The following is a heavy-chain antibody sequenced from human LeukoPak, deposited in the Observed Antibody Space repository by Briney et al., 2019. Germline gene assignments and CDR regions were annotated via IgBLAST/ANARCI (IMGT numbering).Heavy chain of an antibody. CDR1: GFTFSNYE. CDR3: VREGSLDDFDY. D-gene: IGHD3-9*01. V-gene: IGHV3-48*03. Sequence: GGSLRLSCVASGFTFSNYEMNWVRQAPGKGPEWVSYITKTGNSKYYADSVKGRFTVSRDDANKSLYLQMDSLGAEDTAVYYCVREGSLDDFDYWGQGTLVTVSS. J-gene: IGHJ4*02. CDR2: ITKTGNSK.